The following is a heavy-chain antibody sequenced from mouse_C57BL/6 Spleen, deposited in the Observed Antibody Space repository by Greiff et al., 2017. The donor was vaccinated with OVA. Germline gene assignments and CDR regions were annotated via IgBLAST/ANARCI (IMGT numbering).Heavy chain of an antibody. Sequence: QVQLQQSGPGLVQPSQSLSITCTVSGFSLTSYGVHWVRQSPGQGLEWLGEIWRGGGTDYNAAFISRLSISKDNTKSQVFFKMNSLQADDAAIYYCARNYDYDVGAMDYWGQGTSVTVSS. J-gene: IGHJ4*01. V-gene: IGHV2-2*01. CDR3: ARNYDYDVGAMDY. CDR1: GFSLTSYG. CDR2: IWRGGGT. D-gene: IGHD2-4*01.